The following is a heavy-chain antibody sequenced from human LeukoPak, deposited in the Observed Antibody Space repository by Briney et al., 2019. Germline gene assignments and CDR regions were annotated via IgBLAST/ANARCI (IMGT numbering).Heavy chain of an antibody. CDR2: IRQDGSEK. J-gene: IGHJ3*02. CDR1: GFPFSSYW. Sequence: GGSLRLSCTASGFPFSSYWMSWVRQAPGKGLEWVASIRQDGSEKHYVDSVEGRFTISRDNAKNSLHLRMNSLRAEDTAVYYCAKGSSRPPNAFDIWGQGTLVTVSS. V-gene: IGHV3-7*01. CDR3: AKGSSRPPNAFDI. D-gene: IGHD6-6*01.